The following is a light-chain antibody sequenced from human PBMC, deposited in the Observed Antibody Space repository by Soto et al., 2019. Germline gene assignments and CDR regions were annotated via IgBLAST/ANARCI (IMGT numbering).Light chain of an antibody. V-gene: IGLV2-14*03. J-gene: IGLJ2*01. Sequence: QSALTQPASVSGSPGQSITISCTGTSSDVGGYNYVSWYQQHPGKAPKLIIYDVSNRPSGVSDRFSGSKSGNTASLTISGLQAEDEADYYCSSYTSSSTLVVFGGGTKLTVL. CDR3: SSYTSSSTLVV. CDR2: DVS. CDR1: SSDVGGYNY.